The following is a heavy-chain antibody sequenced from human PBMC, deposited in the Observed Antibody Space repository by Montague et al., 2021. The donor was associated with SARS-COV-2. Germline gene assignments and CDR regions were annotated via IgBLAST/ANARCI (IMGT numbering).Heavy chain of an antibody. CDR3: ARGSYGPDAFDF. D-gene: IGHD5-18*01. Sequence: SETLSLTCTVSGGSITNNIDYWAWIRQPPGKGLEWIGSIYYTGNTYYXXXLKSRVTISVVTSKNHFTLKLSSVTAADTAVYYCARGSYGPDAFDFWGQGTMVTVSS. CDR1: GGSITNNIDY. J-gene: IGHJ3*01. V-gene: IGHV4-39*02. CDR2: IYYTGNT.